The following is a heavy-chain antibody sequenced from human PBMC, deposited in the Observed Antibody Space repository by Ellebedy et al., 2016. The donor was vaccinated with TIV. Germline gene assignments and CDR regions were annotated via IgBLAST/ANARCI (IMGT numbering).Heavy chain of an antibody. J-gene: IGHJ5*02. CDR2: INSDGTST. Sequence: GESLKISCAVSGFTFSNYWMHWVRQAPGKGLVWVSRINSDGTSTTYADSVKGRFTISRDNAKNTLYLQMNSLRAEDTAVYYCARDEADSSGMRGCDPWGQGTLVTVSS. CDR1: GFTFSNYW. D-gene: IGHD3-22*01. V-gene: IGHV3-74*01. CDR3: ARDEADSSGMRGCDP.